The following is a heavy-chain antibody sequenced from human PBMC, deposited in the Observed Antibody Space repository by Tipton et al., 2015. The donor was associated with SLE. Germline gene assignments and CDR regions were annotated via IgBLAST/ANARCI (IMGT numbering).Heavy chain of an antibody. V-gene: IGHV4-39*07. CDR3: ALRGGGSSSDY. J-gene: IGHJ4*02. CDR2: IYHTGST. D-gene: IGHD2-15*01. Sequence: TLSLTCTVSGGSISNSIYYWGWIRQPPGKGLEWIASIYHTGSTYYNSSLKSRVTISVDTSKNQFSLNPNSVNAADTAVYYCALRGGGSSSDYWGQGTLVSVSS. CDR1: GGSISNSIYY.